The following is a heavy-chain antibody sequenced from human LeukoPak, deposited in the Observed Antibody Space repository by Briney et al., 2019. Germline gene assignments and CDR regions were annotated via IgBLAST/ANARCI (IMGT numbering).Heavy chain of an antibody. V-gene: IGHV3-43*02. Sequence: PGGSLRLSCAASGFTFDDYATHWVRQAPGKGLEWVSLISGDGGSTYYADSVKGRFTISRDNSKNSLYLQMNSLRAEDTALYYCAKADYYDSSGFFDYWGQGTLVTVSS. CDR3: AKADYYDSSGFFDY. CDR2: ISGDGGST. J-gene: IGHJ4*02. CDR1: GFTFDDYA. D-gene: IGHD3-22*01.